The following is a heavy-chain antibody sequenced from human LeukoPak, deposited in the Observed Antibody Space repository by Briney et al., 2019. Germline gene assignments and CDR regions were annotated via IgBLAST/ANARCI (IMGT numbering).Heavy chain of an antibody. V-gene: IGHV1-69*13. CDR3: ARDPVEMATIVDP. D-gene: IGHD5-24*01. CDR2: IIPIFGTA. CDR1: GGTFSSYA. J-gene: IGHJ5*02. Sequence: GASVKVSCKASGGTFSSYAISWVRQAPGQGLEWMGGIIPIFGTANYAQKFQGRVTITADESTSTAYMELSSLRSEDTAVYYCARDPVEMATIVDPWGQGTLVTVSS.